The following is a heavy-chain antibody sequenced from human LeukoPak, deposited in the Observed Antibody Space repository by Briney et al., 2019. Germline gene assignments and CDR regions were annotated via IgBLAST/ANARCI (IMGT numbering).Heavy chain of an antibody. CDR3: VKVAKYYYGSATYYFFEH. Sequence: PGGSLRLSCAASGFTVSSNYMSWVRQAPGKGLEWVSVIYSGGSTYYADSVKGRFTISRDNSKNTLYLQMNSLRVEDTAIYYCVKVAKYYYGSATYYFFEHWGQGTPVTASS. V-gene: IGHV3-53*01. J-gene: IGHJ4*02. D-gene: IGHD3-10*01. CDR1: GFTVSSNY. CDR2: IYSGGST.